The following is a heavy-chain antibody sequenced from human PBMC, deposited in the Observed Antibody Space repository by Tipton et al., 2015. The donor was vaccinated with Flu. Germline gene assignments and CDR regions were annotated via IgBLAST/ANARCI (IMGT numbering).Heavy chain of an antibody. CDR3: ARDARGGDCYLDY. Sequence: LRLSCTVSGGSISSYYWSWIRQPAGKGLEWIGRIYTSGSTNYNPSLKSRVTMSVDTSKNQFSLKLSSVTAEDTAVYYCARDARGGDCYLDYWGQGTLVTVSS. J-gene: IGHJ4*02. D-gene: IGHD2-21*01. CDR1: GGSISSYY. CDR2: IYTSGST. V-gene: IGHV4-4*07.